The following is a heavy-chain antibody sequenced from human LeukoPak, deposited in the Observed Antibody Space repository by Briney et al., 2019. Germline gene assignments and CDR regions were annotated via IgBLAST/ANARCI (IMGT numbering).Heavy chain of an antibody. CDR2: INPNSGGT. J-gene: IGHJ6*02. D-gene: IGHD3-3*01. V-gene: IGHV1-2*02. CDR3: ARDRWVTIFGVVVPYGMDV. CDR1: GYTLTGYY. Sequence: ASVKVSCKASGYTLTGYYMHWVRQAPGPGLEWMGWINPNSGGTNYAQKFQGRVTMTRDTSISTAYMELSRLRSDDTAVYYCARDRWVTIFGVVVPYGMDVWGQGTTVTVSS.